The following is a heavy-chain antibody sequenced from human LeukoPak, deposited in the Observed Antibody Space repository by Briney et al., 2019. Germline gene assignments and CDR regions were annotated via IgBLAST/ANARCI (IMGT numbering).Heavy chain of an antibody. J-gene: IGHJ5*02. D-gene: IGHD6-19*01. CDR2: INHSGST. Sequence: KPSETLSLTCAVYGGSFSGYYWSWIRQPPGKGLEWIGEINHSGSTNYNPSLKSRVTISVDTSKNQFSLKLSSVTAADTAVYYCARDRRIAVAGTAWFDPWGQGTLVTVSS. V-gene: IGHV4-34*01. CDR3: ARDRRIAVAGTAWFDP. CDR1: GGSFSGYY.